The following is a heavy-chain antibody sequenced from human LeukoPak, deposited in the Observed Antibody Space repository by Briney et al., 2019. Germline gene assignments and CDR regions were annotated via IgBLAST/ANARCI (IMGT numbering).Heavy chain of an antibody. CDR1: GFTFSSYS. V-gene: IGHV3-21*01. D-gene: IGHD4-23*01. Sequence: GGSLRLSCAASGFTFSSYSMNWVRQAPGKGLEWVSSISSSSSYIYYADSVKGRFTISRDNAKNSLYLQMNSLRAEDTAVYYCARLNVVTLSFDYWGQGTLVTVSS. J-gene: IGHJ4*02. CDR2: ISSSSSYI. CDR3: ARLNVVTLSFDY.